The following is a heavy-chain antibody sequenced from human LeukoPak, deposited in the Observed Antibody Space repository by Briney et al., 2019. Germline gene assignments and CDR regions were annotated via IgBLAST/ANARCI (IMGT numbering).Heavy chain of an antibody. J-gene: IGHJ4*02. CDR3: ARDRRGGDYFDY. V-gene: IGHV4-59*01. Sequence: SETLSLTCAVSGGSISSYYWSWIRQPPGKGLEWIGYIYYSGSTNYNPSLKSRVTISVDTSKNQFSLKLSSVTAADTAVYYCARDRRGGDYFDYWGQGTLVTVSS. CDR2: IYYSGST. D-gene: IGHD3-16*01. CDR1: GGSISSYY.